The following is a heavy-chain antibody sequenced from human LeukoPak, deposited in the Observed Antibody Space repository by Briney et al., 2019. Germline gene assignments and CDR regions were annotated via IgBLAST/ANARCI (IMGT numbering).Heavy chain of an antibody. V-gene: IGHV3-23*01. CDR3: AKDLERITIFGVVSSWFDP. D-gene: IGHD3-3*01. J-gene: IGHJ5*02. CDR2: ISGSGGST. Sequence: GGSLRLSCAASGFTFSSYAMSWVRQAPGKGLEWVSAISGSGGSTYYADSVKGRFTISRDNSKNTLYLQMNSLRAEDTAVYYCAKDLERITIFGVVSSWFDPWGQGTLVTVSS. CDR1: GFTFSSYA.